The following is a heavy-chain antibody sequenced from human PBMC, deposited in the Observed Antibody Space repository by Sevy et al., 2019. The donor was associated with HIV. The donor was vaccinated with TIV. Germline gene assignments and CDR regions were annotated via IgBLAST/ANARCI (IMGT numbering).Heavy chain of an antibody. Sequence: SETLSLTCTVSGGSITSYYWTWIRQSPGKGLELIGFISDIGNTDYNPSLKSRVTISVDTSKNQFSLRLSSVTAADTAIYYCARDMRWLRKVRNYYYGMDVWGQGTPVTVSS. CDR2: ISDIGNT. CDR1: GGSITSYY. D-gene: IGHD3-10*01. CDR3: ARDMRWLRKVRNYYYGMDV. V-gene: IGHV4-59*12. J-gene: IGHJ6*02.